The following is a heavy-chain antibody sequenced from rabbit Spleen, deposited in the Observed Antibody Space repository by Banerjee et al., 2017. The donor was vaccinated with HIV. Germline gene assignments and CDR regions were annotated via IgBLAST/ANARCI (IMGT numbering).Heavy chain of an antibody. CDR1: GFSFDSDYV. J-gene: IGHJ4*01. D-gene: IGHD2-1*01. V-gene: IGHV1S45*01. Sequence: QEQLEESGGDLVKPEGSLTLTCTASGFSFDSDYVMCWVRQAPGKGLEWIACIYNGDGSTYYASWVNGRFTISKTSSTTVTLQMTSLTAADTATYFCATYVDYDGDFNLWGPGTLVTVS. CDR3: ATYVDYDGDFNL. CDR2: IYNGDGST.